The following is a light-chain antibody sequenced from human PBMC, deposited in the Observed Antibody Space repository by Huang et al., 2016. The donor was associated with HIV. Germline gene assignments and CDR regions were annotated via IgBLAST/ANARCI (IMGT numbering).Light chain of an antibody. CDR2: DAS. V-gene: IGKV3-11*01. CDR3: QQRSGWPLT. Sequence: EIVLTQSPATLSLSPGERATLSCRASQSVSSDLAWYQQKPGQAPRLLIYDASNRATGIPARFIGSGSGTDFSLTITSLEPEDFAVYYCQQRSGWPLTFGPGTKVDIK. J-gene: IGKJ3*01. CDR1: QSVSSD.